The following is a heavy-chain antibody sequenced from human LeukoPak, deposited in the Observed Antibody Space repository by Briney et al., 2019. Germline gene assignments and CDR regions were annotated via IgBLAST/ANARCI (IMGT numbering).Heavy chain of an antibody. CDR3: ARATFYYGSSGYYY. V-gene: IGHV3-21*01. D-gene: IGHD3-22*01. J-gene: IGHJ4*02. CDR1: GFNFSSYS. CDR2: ISGSSNYI. Sequence: GGSLRLSCSSSGFNFSSYSMNSIRQAPGTGLEWVSSISGSSNYIYYADSVKGRFTISRDNAQNSLYLQINSLTAEDTAVYYCARATFYYGSSGYYYWGQGTLVTVSS.